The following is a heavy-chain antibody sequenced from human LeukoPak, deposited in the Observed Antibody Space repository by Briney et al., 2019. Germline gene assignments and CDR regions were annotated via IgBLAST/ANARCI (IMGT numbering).Heavy chain of an antibody. J-gene: IGHJ4*02. CDR3: ARVRNWNYAY. D-gene: IGHD1-7*01. CDR2: IYYSGST. CDR1: GGSISSSSYY. Sequence: SETLSLTCTVPGGSISSSSYYWGWIRQPPGKGLEWIGSIYYSGSTYYNPSLKSRVTISVDTSKNQFSLKLSSVTAADTAVYYCARVRNWNYAYWGQGTLVTVSS. V-gene: IGHV4-39*01.